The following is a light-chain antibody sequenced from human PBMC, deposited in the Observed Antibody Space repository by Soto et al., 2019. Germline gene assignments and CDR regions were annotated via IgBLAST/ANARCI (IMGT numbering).Light chain of an antibody. J-gene: IGKJ1*01. CDR2: KAS. CDR1: QSISSW. V-gene: IGKV1-5*03. Sequence: DIQMTQSPSTLSASVGDRVTITCRASQSISSWLAWYQQKPGKAPKLLIYKASSLESGVPSRFSGSGSGTEIPPTISSLQPDDFATYYCQQYNSYSRTFGQGTKVEIK. CDR3: QQYNSYSRT.